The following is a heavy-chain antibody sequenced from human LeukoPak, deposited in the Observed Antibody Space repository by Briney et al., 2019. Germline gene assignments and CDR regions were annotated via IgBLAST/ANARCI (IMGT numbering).Heavy chain of an antibody. CDR2: IIPIFGTA. V-gene: IGHV1-69*05. Sequence: SVKVSCKASGGTFSSYAISWVRQAPGQGLEWMGGIIPIFGTANYAQKFQGRVTMTRDTSISTAYMELSRLRSDDTAVYYCARLDYGEDLDYWGQGTLVTVSS. J-gene: IGHJ4*02. CDR1: GGTFSSYA. CDR3: ARLDYGEDLDY. D-gene: IGHD4-17*01.